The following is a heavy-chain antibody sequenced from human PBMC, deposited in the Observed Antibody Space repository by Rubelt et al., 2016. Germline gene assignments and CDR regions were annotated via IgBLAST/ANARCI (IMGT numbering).Heavy chain of an antibody. V-gene: IGHV3-30*14. CDR3: TTVDSSIAAP. Sequence: GKGLEWVAVISYDGSNEYYADSVKGRFTISRDNSKNTLYLQMNSLRAEDTAVYYCTTVDSSIAAPWGRGTLVTVSS. CDR2: ISYDGSNE. J-gene: IGHJ2*01. D-gene: IGHD6-6*01.